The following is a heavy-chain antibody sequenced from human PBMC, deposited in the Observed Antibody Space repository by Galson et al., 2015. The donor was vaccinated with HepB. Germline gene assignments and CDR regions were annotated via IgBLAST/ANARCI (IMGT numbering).Heavy chain of an antibody. CDR2: ISSSSSYM. CDR1: RFTFSSYS. D-gene: IGHD3-3*01. J-gene: IGHJ6*02. Sequence: SLRLSCAASRFTFSSYSMNWVRQAPGKGLEWVSSISSSSSYMYYADSVKGRFTISRDNAKNSLYLQMNSLRAEDTAVYYCATPLEWADYYYYGMDVWGQGTTVTISS. CDR3: ATPLEWADYYYYGMDV. V-gene: IGHV3-21*01.